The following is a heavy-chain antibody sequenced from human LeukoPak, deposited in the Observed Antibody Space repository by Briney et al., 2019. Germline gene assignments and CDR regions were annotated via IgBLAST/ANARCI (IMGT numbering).Heavy chain of an antibody. V-gene: IGHV1-69*05. CDR1: GGTFSSYA. Sequence: SVKVSCKASGGTFSSYAISWVRQAPGQGLEWMGGIIPIFGTANYAQKFQGRVTITTDESTSTAYMGLSSLRSEDTAAYYCASLELDTASGRYWGQGTLVTVSS. CDR2: IIPIFGTA. CDR3: ASLELDTASGRY. J-gene: IGHJ4*02. D-gene: IGHD5-18*01.